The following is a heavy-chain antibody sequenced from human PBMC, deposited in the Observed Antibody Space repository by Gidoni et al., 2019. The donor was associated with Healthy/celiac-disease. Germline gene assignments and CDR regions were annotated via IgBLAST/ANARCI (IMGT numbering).Heavy chain of an antibody. D-gene: IGHD3-22*01. Sequence: WIRQHPGKGLEWIGYIYYSGSTYYNPSLKSRVTISVDTSKNQFSLKLSSVTAADTAVYYCARGRGYYDSSDGGIWGQGTMVTVSS. CDR2: IYYSGST. V-gene: IGHV4-31*02. CDR3: ARGRGYYDSSDGGI. J-gene: IGHJ3*02.